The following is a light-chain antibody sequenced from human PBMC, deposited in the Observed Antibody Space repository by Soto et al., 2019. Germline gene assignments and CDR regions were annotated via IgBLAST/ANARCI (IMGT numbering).Light chain of an antibody. V-gene: IGKV3-20*01. CDR2: GAS. J-gene: IGKJ4*01. CDR1: QSVSSY. CDR3: QQYGSSPV. Sequence: EIVLTQSPATLSLSPGDRATLSCRASQSVSSYLAWYQQKPGQAPRLLTYGASSRATGIPDRFSGSGSGTDFTLTISRLEPEDFAVYYCQQYGSSPVFGGGTKVDI.